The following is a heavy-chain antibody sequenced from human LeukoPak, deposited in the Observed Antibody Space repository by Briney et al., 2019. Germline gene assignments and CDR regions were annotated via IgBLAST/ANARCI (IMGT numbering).Heavy chain of an antibody. CDR1: GFTFSSYA. V-gene: IGHV3-23*01. D-gene: IGHD2-15*01. CDR2: ISGSGAST. CDR3: AKECSGGSCYSAGQSYYYGMDV. Sequence: RGSLRLSCAASGFTFSSYAMSWVRQAPGKGLEWVSAISGSGASTYYADSVRGRVTISRDNSKNTLYLHMSSLRAEDTAAYYCAKECSGGSCYSAGQSYYYGMDVWGQGTTVTVSS. J-gene: IGHJ6*02.